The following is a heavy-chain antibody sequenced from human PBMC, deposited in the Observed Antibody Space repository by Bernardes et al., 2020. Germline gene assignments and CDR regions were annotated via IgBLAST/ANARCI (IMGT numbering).Heavy chain of an antibody. CDR2: ITSSGITT. Sequence: GGSLSLACAASGFTFSSYAMSWVRQAPGKGLEWVSHITSSGITTNYADSVKGRFTISRDNSENTLYLQMNSLRAEDTALYYCAKDRYFAWFDYWGQGTLVTVSS. CDR1: GFTFSSYA. V-gene: IGHV3-23*01. CDR3: AKDRYFAWFDY. D-gene: IGHD3-9*01. J-gene: IGHJ4*02.